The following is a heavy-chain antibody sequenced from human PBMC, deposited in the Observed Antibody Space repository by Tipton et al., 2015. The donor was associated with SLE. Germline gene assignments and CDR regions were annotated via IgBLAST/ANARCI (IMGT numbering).Heavy chain of an antibody. J-gene: IGHJ4*02. Sequence: SLRLSCTGSGFTFGDYAMSWVRQAPGKGLEWVGFIRSKTYGGKTEYAASVKGRFTISRDDSKSIAYLQMNSLKTEDTAMYYCTRDNWVFTTTGTMVWGQGTLVTVSS. CDR3: TRDNWVFTTTGTMV. CDR2: IRSKTYGGKT. CDR1: GFTFGDYA. D-gene: IGHD1-1*01. V-gene: IGHV3-49*04.